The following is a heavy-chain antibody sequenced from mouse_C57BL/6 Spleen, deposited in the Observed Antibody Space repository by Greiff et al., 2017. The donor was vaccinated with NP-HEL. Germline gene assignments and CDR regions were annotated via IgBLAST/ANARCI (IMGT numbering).Heavy chain of an antibody. CDR2: ISYDGSN. D-gene: IGHD1-1*01. CDR1: GYSITSGYY. J-gene: IGHJ1*03. Sequence: EVQLVESGPGLVKPSQSLSLTCSVTGYSITSGYYWNWIRQFPGNKLEWMGYISYDGSNNYNPSLKNRISITRDTSKNQFFLKLNSVTTEDTATYYCARAGYYGSSYYYWYFDVWGTGTTVTVSS. CDR3: ARAGYYGSSYYYWYFDV. V-gene: IGHV3-6*01.